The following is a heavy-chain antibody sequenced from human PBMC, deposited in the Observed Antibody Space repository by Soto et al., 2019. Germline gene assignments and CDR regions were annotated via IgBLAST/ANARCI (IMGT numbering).Heavy chain of an antibody. V-gene: IGHV3-13*01. J-gene: IGHJ6*02. CDR3: ARGSRYGSGTYYYYGMDV. CDR1: GFTFSSYD. CDR2: IGTAGDT. Sequence: GGSLRLSCAASGFTFSSYDMHWVRQATGKGLEWVSAIGTAGDTYYPGSVKGRFTISRENAKNSLYLQMNSLRAEDTAVYYCARGSRYGSGTYYYYGMDVWGQGTTVTVSS. D-gene: IGHD3-10*01.